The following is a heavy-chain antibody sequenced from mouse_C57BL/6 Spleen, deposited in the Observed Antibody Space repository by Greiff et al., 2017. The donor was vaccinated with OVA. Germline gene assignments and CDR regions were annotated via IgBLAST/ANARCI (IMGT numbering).Heavy chain of an antibody. CDR3: ASYYDYSVPCFAY. CDR2: ISYDGSN. CDR1: GYSITSGYY. D-gene: IGHD2-4*01. V-gene: IGHV3-6*01. J-gene: IGHJ3*01. Sequence: DVKLQESGPGLVKPSQSLSLTCSVTGYSITSGYYWNWIRQFPGNKLEWMGYISYDGSNNYNPSLKNRISITRDTSKNQFFLKLNSVTTEDTATYYCASYYDYSVPCFAYWGQGTLVTVSA.